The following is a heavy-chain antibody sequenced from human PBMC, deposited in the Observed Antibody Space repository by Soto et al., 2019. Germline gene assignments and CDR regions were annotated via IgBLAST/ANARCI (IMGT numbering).Heavy chain of an antibody. Sequence: SETLSLTCTVSGGSISSSRYYWGWIRQPPGKGLEWIGTIFYSGSTYYNPSLKSRVTISVDTSKNQFSLKLTSVTAADTALYYCARRYGWLYFDYWGQGSLVTVSS. CDR3: ARRYGWLYFDY. V-gene: IGHV4-39*01. D-gene: IGHD3-10*01. J-gene: IGHJ4*02. CDR2: IFYSGST. CDR1: GGSISSSRYY.